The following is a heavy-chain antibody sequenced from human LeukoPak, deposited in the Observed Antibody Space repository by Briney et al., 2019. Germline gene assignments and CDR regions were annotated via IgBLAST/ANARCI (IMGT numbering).Heavy chain of an antibody. CDR3: ARGRYDSSGYYSIFDY. Sequence: GGSLRLSCAASGFTFSYYGMHWVRQAPGKGLEWVSFIRYDGNDKFYAETVKGRFTISRDTSRKIVYLLMNSLRPEDTAVYYCARGRYDSSGYYSIFDYWGQGTLVTVSS. D-gene: IGHD3-22*01. J-gene: IGHJ4*02. CDR2: IRYDGNDK. V-gene: IGHV3-30*02. CDR1: GFTFSYYG.